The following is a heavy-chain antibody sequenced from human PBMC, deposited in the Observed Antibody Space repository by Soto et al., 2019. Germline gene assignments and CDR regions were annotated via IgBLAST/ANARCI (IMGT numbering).Heavy chain of an antibody. CDR1: GFTFSSYG. CDR2: ISYDGSNK. J-gene: IGHJ6*02. Sequence: QVQLVESGGGVVQPGRSLRLSCAASGFTFSSYGMHWVRRAPGKGLEWVAVISYDGSNKYYADSVKGRFTISRDNSKNTLYLQMNSLRAEDTAVYYCMCYYYGMDVWGQGTTVTVSS. V-gene: IGHV3-30*03. CDR3: MCYYYGMDV.